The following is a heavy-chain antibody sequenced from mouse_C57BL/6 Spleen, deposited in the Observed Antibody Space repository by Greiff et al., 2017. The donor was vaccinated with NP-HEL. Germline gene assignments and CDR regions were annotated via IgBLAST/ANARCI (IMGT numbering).Heavy chain of an antibody. CDR3: ARGTVPVYYAMDY. CDR1: GYTFTSYW. CDR2: IDPYDSYT. J-gene: IGHJ4*01. V-gene: IGHV1-50*01. Sequence: QVQLQQPGAELVKPGASVKLSCKASGYTFTSYWMQWVKQRPGQGLEWIGEIDPYDSYTNYNQKFKGKATLTVDTSSSTAYMQLSSLTSEDSAVYYCARGTVPVYYAMDYWGQGTSVTVSA. D-gene: IGHD3-3*01.